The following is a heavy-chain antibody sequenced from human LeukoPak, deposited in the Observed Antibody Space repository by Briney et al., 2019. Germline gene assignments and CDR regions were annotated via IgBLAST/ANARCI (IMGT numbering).Heavy chain of an antibody. CDR2: IDTNTGDT. D-gene: IGHD6-19*01. CDR3: AICLGSNGWYGWFDP. V-gene: IGHV7-4-1*02. CDR1: GIAFRSYV. Sequence: GASVKVSCKPSGIAFRSYVINWVRQAPGQGLQWMGWIDTNTGDTTYAQGFIGRFVFSMDTSVSTAYVQINSLKAEDSGVYYCAICLGSNGWYGWFDPWGQGTLVTVSS. J-gene: IGHJ5*02.